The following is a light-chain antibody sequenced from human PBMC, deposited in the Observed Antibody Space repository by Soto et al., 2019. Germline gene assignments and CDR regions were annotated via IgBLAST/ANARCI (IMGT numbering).Light chain of an antibody. CDR1: QSLLHSNGYNY. CDR2: LGS. CDR3: MQALQTPIT. J-gene: IGKJ5*01. Sequence: DIVMTQSPLSLPVTPGEPASISCRSSQSLLHSNGYNYLDWYLQKPGQSPQLLINLGSNRSSGVPDRFSGSGSGTDFTLKISRVEAEDVRVYYCMQALQTPITFGKGTRLEIK. V-gene: IGKV2-28*01.